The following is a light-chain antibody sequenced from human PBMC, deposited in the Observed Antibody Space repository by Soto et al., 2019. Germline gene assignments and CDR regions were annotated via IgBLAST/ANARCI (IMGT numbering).Light chain of an antibody. CDR3: QQRSNCLFT. CDR1: QSVASY. V-gene: IGKV3-11*01. Sequence: EIVLTQSPATLSLSRGERATLSCRASQSVASYLAWYQQKPGQAPRLLIYDASNRATGIPARFSGSGSGTDFTLTISSLEPEDFAVYYCQQRSNCLFTFGPGTKVEIK. J-gene: IGKJ3*01. CDR2: DAS.